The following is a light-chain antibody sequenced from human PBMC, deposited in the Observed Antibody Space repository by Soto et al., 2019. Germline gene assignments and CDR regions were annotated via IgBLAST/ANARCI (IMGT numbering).Light chain of an antibody. CDR1: QSVRSSY. J-gene: IGKJ3*01. CDR3: QQYATSQFT. CDR2: VAS. Sequence: EIVLTQSPGTLSLSPGERATLSCRASQSVRSSYLAWYQQKPGQAPRLLIYVASSRATGIPDRFSGSGSGTDFTLTISRLEHEDFEVYYCQQYATSQFTLGPGTKVDI. V-gene: IGKV3-20*01.